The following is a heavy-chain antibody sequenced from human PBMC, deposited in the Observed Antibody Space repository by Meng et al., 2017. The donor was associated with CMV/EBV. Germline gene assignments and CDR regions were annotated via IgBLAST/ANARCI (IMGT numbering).Heavy chain of an antibody. Sequence: ASVKVSCKASGYTFTSYDINWVRQATGQGLEWMGWMNPNSGNTGYAQKFQGRVTITRNTSISTAYMELGSLRSEDTAVYYCARGTKGYYDFWSGYRPGPWFDPWGQGTLVTVSS. J-gene: IGHJ5*02. D-gene: IGHD3-3*01. CDR2: MNPNSGNT. CDR1: GYTFTSYD. V-gene: IGHV1-8*03. CDR3: ARGTKGYYDFWSGYRPGPWFDP.